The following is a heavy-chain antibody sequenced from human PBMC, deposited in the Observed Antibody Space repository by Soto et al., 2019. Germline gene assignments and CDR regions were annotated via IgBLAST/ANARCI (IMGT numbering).Heavy chain of an antibody. D-gene: IGHD1-26*01. CDR3: ARDGGGSYPYYYSYYGMDV. Sequence: QVQLVESGGGVVQPGRSLRLSCAASGFTFSSYGMHWVRQAPGKGLEWVAVIWYDGSNKYYADSVKGRFTISRDNSKNXLXXQMNRLRAEDTAVDYCARDGGGSYPYYYSYYGMDVWGQGTTVTVSS. V-gene: IGHV3-33*01. CDR2: IWYDGSNK. J-gene: IGHJ6*02. CDR1: GFTFSSYG.